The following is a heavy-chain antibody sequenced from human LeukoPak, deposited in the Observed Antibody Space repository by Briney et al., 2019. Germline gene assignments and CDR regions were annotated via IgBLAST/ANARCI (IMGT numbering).Heavy chain of an antibody. V-gene: IGHV3-21*01. CDR2: ISSSSSYI. D-gene: IGHD6-6*01. J-gene: IGHJ4*02. CDR3: ARGGSSIAATFDY. Sequence: GGSLRLSCAASGFTFSSYAMHWVRQAPGKGLEWVSSISSSSSYIYYADSVKGRFTISRDNAKNSLYLQMNSLRAEDTAVYYCARGGSSIAATFDYWGQGTLVTVSS. CDR1: GFTFSSYA.